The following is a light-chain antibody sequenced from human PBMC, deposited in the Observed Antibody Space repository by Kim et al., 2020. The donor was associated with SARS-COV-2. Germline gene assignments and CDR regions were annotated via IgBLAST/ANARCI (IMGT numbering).Light chain of an antibody. V-gene: IGKV3-20*01. CDR3: QQYGSSYT. Sequence: EIVLTQSPGTLSLSPGEGATLSCRASQSVTSSYLAWYQQKPGRAPRLLIYGASSRATGIPDRFSGSGSGTDFTLTISRLEPEDFAVYYCQQYGSSYTFGQGTKLE. J-gene: IGKJ2*01. CDR1: QSVTSSY. CDR2: GAS.